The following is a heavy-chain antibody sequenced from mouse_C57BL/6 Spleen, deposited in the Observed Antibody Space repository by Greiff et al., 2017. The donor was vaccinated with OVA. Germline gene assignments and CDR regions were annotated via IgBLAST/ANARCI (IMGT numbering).Heavy chain of an antibody. CDR3: TRRLLYGFAY. J-gene: IGHJ3*01. CDR2: IDPENGDT. V-gene: IGHV14-4*01. CDR1: GFNIKDDY. Sequence: EVQLQQSGAELVRPGASVKLSCTASGFNIKDDYMHWVKQRPEQGLEWIGWIDPENGDTEYASKLQGKATITADTSSNTAYLQLSSLTSEDTAVYYCTRRLLYGFAYWGQGTLVTVSA. D-gene: IGHD2-12*01.